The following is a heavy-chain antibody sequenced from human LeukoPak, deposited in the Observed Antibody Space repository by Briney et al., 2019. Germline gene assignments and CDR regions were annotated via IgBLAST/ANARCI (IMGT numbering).Heavy chain of an antibody. J-gene: IGHJ4*02. D-gene: IGHD2-2*02. CDR3: AKGSRGYTNYYFDY. Sequence: PRGSLRLSCASSGFSFSGYAMIWVRQAPGKGLELVSTISGSGASTFYADSVRGRFITSKDIPSNIVYLQMNSLRAEDTAVYYCAKGSRGYTNYYFDYWGQGTLVTVSS. CDR1: GFSFSGYA. CDR2: ISGSGAST. V-gene: IGHV3-23*01.